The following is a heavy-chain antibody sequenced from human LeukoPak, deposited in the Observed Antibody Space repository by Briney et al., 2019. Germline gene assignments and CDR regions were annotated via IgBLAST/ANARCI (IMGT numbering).Heavy chain of an antibody. J-gene: IGHJ4*02. Sequence: GGSLRLSCAASGFTFSSSWMHWARQAPGKGLVWVSRINSDGSSTSYADSVKGRFTISRDNAKNTLYLQMNSLRAEDTAVYYCARGTSGPGTFDYWGQGTLVTVSS. V-gene: IGHV3-74*01. D-gene: IGHD2-15*01. CDR3: ARGTSGPGTFDY. CDR2: INSDGSST. CDR1: GFTFSSSW.